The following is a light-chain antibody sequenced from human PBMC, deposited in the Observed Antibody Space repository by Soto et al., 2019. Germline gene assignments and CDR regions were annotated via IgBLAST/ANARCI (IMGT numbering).Light chain of an antibody. V-gene: IGKV3-20*01. J-gene: IGKJ4*01. CDR3: QQYGHSALT. CDR2: GAS. Sequence: EIVLTQSPGTLSLSQGERATLSCRASQSVSSSYLAWYQQKPGQAPRHLLYGASSRATGMPDRFSGSGSGTDSTITISMLEPGVDAVYDGQQYGHSALTVGGVTKVEIK. CDR1: QSVSSSY.